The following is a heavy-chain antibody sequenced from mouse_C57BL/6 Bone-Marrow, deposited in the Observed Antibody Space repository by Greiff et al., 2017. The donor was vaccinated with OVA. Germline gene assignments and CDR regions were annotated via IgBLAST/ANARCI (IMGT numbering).Heavy chain of an antibody. Sequence: VQLKESGAELVRPGASVKLSCTASGFNIKDDYMHWVKQRPEQGLEWIGWIDPENGDTEYASKFQGKATITADTSSNTAYLQLSSLTSEDTAVYYCTLFPWFAYWGQGTLVTVSA. CDR2: IDPENGDT. J-gene: IGHJ3*01. CDR3: TLFPWFAY. V-gene: IGHV14-4*01. CDR1: GFNIKDDY.